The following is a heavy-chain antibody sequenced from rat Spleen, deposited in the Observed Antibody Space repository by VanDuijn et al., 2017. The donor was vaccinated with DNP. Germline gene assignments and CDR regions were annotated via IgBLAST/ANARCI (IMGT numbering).Heavy chain of an antibody. V-gene: IGHV3-3*01. CDR2: INNAGST. D-gene: IGHD1-1*01. Sequence: EVQLQESGPGLVKPSQSLSLTCSVTGYSITSNHKWSWIRKFPGNELEWMGYINNAGSTNYNPSLKGRFSITRDTSKNQFFLQVNSLTTEDTATYYCARLRLEWEVRAMDAWGQGTSVTVSS. CDR3: ARLRLEWEVRAMDA. J-gene: IGHJ4*01. CDR1: GYSITSNHK.